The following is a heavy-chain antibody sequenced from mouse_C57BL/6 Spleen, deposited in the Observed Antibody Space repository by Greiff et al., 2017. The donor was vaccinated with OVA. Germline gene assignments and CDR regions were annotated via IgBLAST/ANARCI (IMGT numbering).Heavy chain of an antibody. CDR1: GYTFTSYW. Sequence: QVQLQQPGAELVQPGASVKLSCKASGYTFTSYWMQWVKQRPGQGLEWIGEIDPSDSYTNYHQKFKGKATLTVDTSSSTAYMQLSSLTSEDSAVYYCARGGVFDYWGQGTTLTVSS. CDR2: IDPSDSYT. J-gene: IGHJ2*01. CDR3: ARGGVFDY. V-gene: IGHV1-50*01.